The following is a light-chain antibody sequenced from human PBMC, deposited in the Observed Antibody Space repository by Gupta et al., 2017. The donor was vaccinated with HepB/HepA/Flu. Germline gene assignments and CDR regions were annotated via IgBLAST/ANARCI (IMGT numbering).Light chain of an antibody. CDR2: EVS. J-gene: IGLJ1*01. Sequence: HSALTQPASVSGSPGQSITISCTGTSSDVGSYNLVSWYQQHPGKAPKLMIFEVSKRPSGISYRFSGSKSGSTASLTISGLQAEDEGDYYCCSYADASSLYVFGSGTKVTVL. CDR1: SSDVGSYNL. V-gene: IGLV2-23*02. CDR3: CSYADASSLYV.